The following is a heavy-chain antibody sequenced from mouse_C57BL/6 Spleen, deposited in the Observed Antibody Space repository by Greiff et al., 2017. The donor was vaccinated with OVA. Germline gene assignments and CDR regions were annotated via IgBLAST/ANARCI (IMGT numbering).Heavy chain of an antibody. CDR2: IYPGDGDT. Sequence: QVQLQQSGPELVKPGASVKISCKASGYAFSSSWMNWVKQRPGKGLEWIGRIYPGDGDTNYNGKFKGKATLTADKSSSTAYMQLSSLTSEDSAVYFCARDLYSNYNDWGKGTTLTVSS. V-gene: IGHV1-82*01. CDR1: GYAFSSSW. D-gene: IGHD2-5*01. J-gene: IGHJ2*01. CDR3: ARDLYSNYND.